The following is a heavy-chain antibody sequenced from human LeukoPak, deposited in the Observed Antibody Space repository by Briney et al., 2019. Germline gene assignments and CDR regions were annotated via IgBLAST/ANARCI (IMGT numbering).Heavy chain of an antibody. V-gene: IGHV3-30*02. CDR1: GFTFSNYG. Sequence: GGSLRLSCAASGFTFSNYGMHWVRQAPGKGLEWVAFIRTDGSSQYYADSVKGRFTISRHNSKSTLYLQMDSLRAEGSAVYYCARDGVASIDYWGQGTLVTVSS. J-gene: IGHJ4*02. D-gene: IGHD3-3*01. CDR2: IRTDGSSQ. CDR3: ARDGVASIDY.